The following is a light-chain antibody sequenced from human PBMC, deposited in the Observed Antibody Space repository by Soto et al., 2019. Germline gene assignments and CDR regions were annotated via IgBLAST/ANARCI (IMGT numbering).Light chain of an antibody. V-gene: IGKV3-20*01. CDR2: RGS. J-gene: IGKJ1*01. CDR3: KDYGTSAPWK. Sequence: EVVLTQSPGTLSLSPGERATLSCRASQNIRGNELAWYQQKPGQAPRLLIYRGSSRATGIPDRFSGRGSGTDLPLTLPRPEPEDFAGYYCKDYGTSAPWKFGQGTKVEIK. CDR1: QNIRGNE.